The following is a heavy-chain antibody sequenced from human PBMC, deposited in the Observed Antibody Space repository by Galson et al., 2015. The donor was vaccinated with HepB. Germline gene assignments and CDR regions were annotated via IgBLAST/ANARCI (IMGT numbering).Heavy chain of an antibody. CDR1: GFTFSDYA. CDR3: AKGDYSNYYYMDV. D-gene: IGHD4-11*01. V-gene: IGHV3-21*04. Sequence: SLRLSCAASGFTFSDYAMNWVRQAPGKGLEWVSAISSSGTYMYYADSVKGRFTISRDNSKNSLYLQMNSLRAEDTAVYYCAKGDYSNYYYMDVWGKGTTVTVSS. J-gene: IGHJ6*03. CDR2: ISSSGTYM.